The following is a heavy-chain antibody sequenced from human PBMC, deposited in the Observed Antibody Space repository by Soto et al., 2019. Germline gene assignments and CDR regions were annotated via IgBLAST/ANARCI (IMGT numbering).Heavy chain of an antibody. V-gene: IGHV3-11*06. CDR2: ISNSNSYT. CDR1: GFTFSDYY. CDR3: ARDFNSSSSRDFDY. J-gene: IGHJ4*02. D-gene: IGHD6-6*01. Sequence: PGGSLRLSCAASGFTFSDYYMSWIRQAPGKGLEWLSYISNSNSYTNYADSVRGRFTISRDNAKNSLYLQMNSLTVEDTAVYFCARDFNSSSSRDFDYWGQGTLVTVSS.